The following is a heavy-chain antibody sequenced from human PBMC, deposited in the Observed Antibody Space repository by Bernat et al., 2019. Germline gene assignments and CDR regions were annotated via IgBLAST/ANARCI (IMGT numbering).Heavy chain of an antibody. Sequence: QVQLVESGGGVVQPGRYLRLSCAASAFTFNTYGMHWLRQAPGKGLEWVAVIRSDGSNEYYADSVKGRFSIARDNSKNTLYLQMNSLRAEDTAVYYCGGDVRNESYMDVWGKGTTVTVSS. CDR3: GGDVRNESYMDV. J-gene: IGHJ6*03. CDR2: IRSDGSNE. CDR1: AFTFNTYG. V-gene: IGHV3-33*01. D-gene: IGHD1-1*01.